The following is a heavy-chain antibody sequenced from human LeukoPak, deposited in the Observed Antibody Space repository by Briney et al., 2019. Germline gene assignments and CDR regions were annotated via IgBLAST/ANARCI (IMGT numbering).Heavy chain of an antibody. D-gene: IGHD6-6*01. Sequence: ASVTVSCKASGGTFSSYAISWVRQAPGQGLEWMGGIIPIFGTANYAQKFQGRVTITTDESTSTAYMELSSLRSEDTAVYYCAESHIAALFDPWGQGTLVTVSS. V-gene: IGHV1-69*05. J-gene: IGHJ5*02. CDR3: AESHIAALFDP. CDR1: GGTFSSYA. CDR2: IIPIFGTA.